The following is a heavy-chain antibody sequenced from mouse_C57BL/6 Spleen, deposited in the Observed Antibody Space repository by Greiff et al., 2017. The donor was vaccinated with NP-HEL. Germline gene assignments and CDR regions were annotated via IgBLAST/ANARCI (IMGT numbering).Heavy chain of an antibody. V-gene: IGHV1-53*01. D-gene: IGHD1-1*01. CDR2: INPNNGGT. J-gene: IGHJ2*01. CDR1: GYTFTSYW. CDR3: TKGGITTVVVTDY. Sequence: QVQLQQSGTELVKPGASVKLSCKASGYTFTSYWMHWVRQRPGQGLEWIGNINPNNGGTNYNEKFKSKATLTVDKSSSTAYMQLSSLTSEDSAVYYCTKGGITTVVVTDYWGQGTTLTVSS.